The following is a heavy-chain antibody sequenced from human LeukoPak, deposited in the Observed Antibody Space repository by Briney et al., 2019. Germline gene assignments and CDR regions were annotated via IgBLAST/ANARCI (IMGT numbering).Heavy chain of an antibody. J-gene: IGHJ5*02. V-gene: IGHV1-2*02. CDR3: ARRSTSSWSWFDP. CDR2: INPNNGDT. Sequence: ASVKVSCKASGCTFTGYYIHWVRQAPGQGLEWMGWINPNNGDTNYAQKFQGRVTMTRDTSISTAYMELSSLRSDDTAVYYCARRSTSSWSWFDPWGQGTLVTVSS. CDR1: GCTFTGYY. D-gene: IGHD6-6*01.